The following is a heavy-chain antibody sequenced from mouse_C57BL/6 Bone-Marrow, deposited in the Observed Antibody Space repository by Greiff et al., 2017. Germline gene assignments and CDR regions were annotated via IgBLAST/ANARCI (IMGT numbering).Heavy chain of an antibody. CDR3: ARRGDGRDWYFDV. V-gene: IGHV5-6*02. J-gene: IGHJ1*03. CDR2: ISSGGSYT. CDR1: GFTFSSYG. Sequence: EVKLVESGGDLVKPGGSLKLSCAASGFTFSSYGMSWVRQTPDKRLECVATISSGGSYTYYPDSVKGRFTISRDNAKNTLYLQMSSLKSEDTAMYYCARRGDGRDWYFDVWGTGTTVTVSS.